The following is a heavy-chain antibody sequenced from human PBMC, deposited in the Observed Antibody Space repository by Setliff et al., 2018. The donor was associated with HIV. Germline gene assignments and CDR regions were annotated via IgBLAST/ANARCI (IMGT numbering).Heavy chain of an antibody. CDR1: GGSMSSYY. Sequence: SETLSLTCTVSGGSMSSYYWSWIRQTPGKGLEWIGYVYYGGSTNYNPSLKSRVTISIDTSNNQFSLKMTSMTAADTAVYYCVGGIRGARFSPWGQGTLVTVSS. V-gene: IGHV4-59*01. J-gene: IGHJ5*02. CDR3: VGGIRGARFSP. D-gene: IGHD3-10*01. CDR2: VYYGGST.